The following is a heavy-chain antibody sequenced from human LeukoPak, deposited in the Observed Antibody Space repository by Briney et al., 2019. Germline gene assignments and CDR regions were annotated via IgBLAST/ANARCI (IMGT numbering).Heavy chain of an antibody. CDR3: AKFRGNWYTEYYFDY. V-gene: IGHV3-23*01. Sequence: GGSLRLSCAASGFIFSTYAMSWVRQAPGKGLEWVSAISASGGSTNYADSVKGWFTSSRDNSKNTLYLQMKSLRAEDTAVYYCAKFRGNWYTEYYFDYWGQGTLVTVSS. D-gene: IGHD6-13*01. J-gene: IGHJ4*02. CDR2: ISASGGST. CDR1: GFIFSTYA.